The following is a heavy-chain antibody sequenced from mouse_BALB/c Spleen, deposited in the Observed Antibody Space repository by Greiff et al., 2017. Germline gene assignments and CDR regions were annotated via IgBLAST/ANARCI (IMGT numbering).Heavy chain of an antibody. J-gene: IGHJ4*01. CDR2: IDPETGGT. D-gene: IGHD2-3*01. Sequence: QVQLKESGAELVRPGASVTLSCKASGYTFTDYEMHWVKQTPVHGLEWIGAIDPETGGTAYNQKFKGKATLTADKSSSTAYMDLRSLTSEDSAVYYCTRGYDVYYYAMDYWGQGTSVTVSS. CDR3: TRGYDVYYYAMDY. V-gene: IGHV1-15*01. CDR1: GYTFTDYE.